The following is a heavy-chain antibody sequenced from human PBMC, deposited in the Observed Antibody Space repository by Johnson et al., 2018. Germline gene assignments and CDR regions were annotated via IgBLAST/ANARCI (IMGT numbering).Heavy chain of an antibody. CDR1: GFTFSNYG. CDR3: ARDFRGVMLTASRLDY. V-gene: IGHV3-30*03. Sequence: QVQLQESGGNSVQPWGSLRLSCAASGFTFSNYGLDWVRQAPGKGLEWVTGLSYDGRNQYYIDSVRGRFTISRDNSKNTLYLQMNNLRPEDTALYYCARDFRGVMLTASRLDYWGQGTLVTVSS. D-gene: IGHD2-21*02. CDR2: LSYDGRNQ. J-gene: IGHJ4*02.